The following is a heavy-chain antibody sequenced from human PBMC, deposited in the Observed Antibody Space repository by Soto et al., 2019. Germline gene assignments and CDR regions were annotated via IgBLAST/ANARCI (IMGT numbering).Heavy chain of an antibody. J-gene: IGHJ6*02. Sequence: KVSCKASGGTFSSYAISWVRQAPGQGLEWMGGIIPIFGTANYAQKFQGRVTITADESTSTAYMELSSLRSEDTAVYYCARDLPSIFGVVIFPYGMDVWRQGTTVTVSS. V-gene: IGHV1-69*01. CDR2: IIPIFGTA. CDR1: GGTFSSYA. CDR3: ARDLPSIFGVVIFPYGMDV. D-gene: IGHD3-3*01.